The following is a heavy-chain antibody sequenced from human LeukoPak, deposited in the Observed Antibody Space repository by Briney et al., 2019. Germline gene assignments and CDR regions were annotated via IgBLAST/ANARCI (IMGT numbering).Heavy chain of an antibody. CDR2: IIPIFGTA. CDR1: GGTFSSYA. Sequence: SVKVSCKASGGTFSSYAISWVRQAPGQGLEWMGGIIPIFGTANYAQKFQGRVTITADESTSTAYMELSSLRSEDTAVYYCAREKLDYYDSSGYLDYWGQGTLVTVSS. CDR3: AREKLDYYDSSGYLDY. J-gene: IGHJ4*02. V-gene: IGHV1-69*13. D-gene: IGHD3-22*01.